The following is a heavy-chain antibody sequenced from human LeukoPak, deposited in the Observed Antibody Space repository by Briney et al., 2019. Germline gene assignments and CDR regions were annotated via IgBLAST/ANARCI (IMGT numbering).Heavy chain of an antibody. CDR2: IYYSGST. CDR1: GGSISSYY. Sequence: PSETLSLTCTVSGGSISSYYWSWIWQPPGKGLERIGYIYYSGSTNYNPSLKSRVTISVDTSKNQFSLKLSSVTAADTAIYFCARGFCSGGTCYRTFFDYWGQGTLVTVSS. CDR3: ARGFCSGGTCYRTFFDY. D-gene: IGHD2-15*01. V-gene: IGHV4-59*01. J-gene: IGHJ4*02.